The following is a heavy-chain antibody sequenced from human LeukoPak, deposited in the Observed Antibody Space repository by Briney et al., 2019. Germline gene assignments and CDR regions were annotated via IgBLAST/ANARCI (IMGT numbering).Heavy chain of an antibody. CDR1: GASTSSYY. CDR2: IDYSGST. Sequence: SETLSLTCTVSGASTSSYYWSWIRQPPGKGLEWIGYIDYSGSTNYTPSLKSRVTISVDTSKNQFSLKLSSVTAADTALYYCAREAWVSGDSKYRYYGIDVWGQGTTVTVSS. V-gene: IGHV4-59*01. D-gene: IGHD4-17*01. J-gene: IGHJ6*02. CDR3: AREAWVSGDSKYRYYGIDV.